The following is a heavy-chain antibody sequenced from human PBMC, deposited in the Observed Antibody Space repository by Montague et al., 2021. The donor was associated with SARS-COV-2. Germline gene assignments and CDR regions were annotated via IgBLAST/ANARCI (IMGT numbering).Heavy chain of an antibody. CDR1: GFTFDDYA. V-gene: IGHV3-9*01. D-gene: IGHD1-26*01. CDR3: AKDAGYSGIYRAVYFDH. Sequence: SLRLSCAASGFTFDDYAMHWVRQAPGKGLEWVSRISFNSGSIDYADSVKGRFTISRDNAKSSLYLQMNGLTTEDTALYYCAKDAGYSGIYRAVYFDHWGRGTRVTVSS. J-gene: IGHJ4*02. CDR2: ISFNSGSI.